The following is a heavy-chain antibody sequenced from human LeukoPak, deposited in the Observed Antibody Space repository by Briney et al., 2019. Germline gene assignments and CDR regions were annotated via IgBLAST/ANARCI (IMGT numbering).Heavy chain of an antibody. CDR2: IYYTGST. J-gene: IGHJ5*02. Sequence: SETLSLTCTVSGVSTSSYYWSWIRQPPGKGLEWIGYIYYTGSTNYNPSLKSRVTMSVETSKNQFSLKLTSVTAADTAVYYCARSDYDGSSYYPFDWFDPWGQGTLVTVSS. V-gene: IGHV4-59*08. D-gene: IGHD3-22*01. CDR1: GVSTSSYY. CDR3: ARSDYDGSSYYPFDWFDP.